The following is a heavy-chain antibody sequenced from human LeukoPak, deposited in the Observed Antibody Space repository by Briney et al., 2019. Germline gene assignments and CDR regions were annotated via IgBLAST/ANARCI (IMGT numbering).Heavy chain of an antibody. J-gene: IGHJ4*02. V-gene: IGHV3-30*18. D-gene: IGHD3-22*01. CDR2: ISYDGSNK. CDR3: AKGVDGYPIAYFDY. CDR1: GFTFSSYG. Sequence: GGSLRLSCAASGFTFSSYGMHWVRQAPGKGLEWVAVISYDGSNKYYADSVKGRFTISRDNSKNTLYLQMNSLRAEDTAVYYCAKGVDGYPIAYFDYWGQGTLVTVSS.